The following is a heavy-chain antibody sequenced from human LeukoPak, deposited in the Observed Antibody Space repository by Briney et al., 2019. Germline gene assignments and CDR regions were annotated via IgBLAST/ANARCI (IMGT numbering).Heavy chain of an antibody. D-gene: IGHD2-2*01. CDR3: ARETDSTPFDY. J-gene: IGHJ4*02. V-gene: IGHV3-48*03. Sequence: GGSLRLSCAASGFTFNIYEMNWVRQAPGKGLEWVSYISSSGTTIYYADSVKGRFTISRDNAKNSLYLQMNSLRAEDTAVYYCARETDSTPFDYWGQGTLVTVSS. CDR1: GFTFNIYE. CDR2: ISSSGTTI.